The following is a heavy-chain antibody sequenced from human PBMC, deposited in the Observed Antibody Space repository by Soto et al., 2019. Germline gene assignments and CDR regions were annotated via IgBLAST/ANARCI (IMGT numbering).Heavy chain of an antibody. J-gene: IGHJ4*02. CDR2: ISAYSGNT. CDR1: DYTFTSYG. D-gene: IGHD1-1*01. CDR3: ARDQGYKYGAFYFDD. V-gene: IGHV1-18*01. Sequence: QVQLVQSGAEVKKPGASVKVSCKDSDYTFTSYGISWVRQAPGQGLEWMGWISAYSGNTNYAQKPQGRDTLTTDTPTSTAYMELRSLRSDDTAVYYCARDQGYKYGAFYFDDWGQGTLVTVSS.